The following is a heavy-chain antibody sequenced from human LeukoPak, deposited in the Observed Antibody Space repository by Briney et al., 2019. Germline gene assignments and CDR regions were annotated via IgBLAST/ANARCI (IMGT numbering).Heavy chain of an antibody. J-gene: IGHJ4*02. D-gene: IGHD3-10*01. V-gene: IGHV1-69*05. Sequence: ASVKVSCKASGGTFSSYAISWVRQAPGQGLEWMGRIIPIFGTANYAQKFQGRVTITTDESTSTAYMELSSLRSDDTAVYYCAVASYGSGSYYDPVDYWGQGTLVTVSS. CDR3: AVASYGSGSYYDPVDY. CDR2: IIPIFGTA. CDR1: GGTFSSYA.